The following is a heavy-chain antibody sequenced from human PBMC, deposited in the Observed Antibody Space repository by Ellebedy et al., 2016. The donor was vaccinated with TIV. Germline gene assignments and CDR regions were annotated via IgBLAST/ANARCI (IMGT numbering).Heavy chain of an antibody. CDR2: ISGSGGST. J-gene: IGHJ6*02. D-gene: IGHD6-13*01. CDR1: GFTFSSYA. CDR3: AKPSYSSSWYGRVWYYGMDV. Sequence: GGSLRLSXAASGFTFSSYAMSWVRQAPGKGLEWVSAISGSGGSTYYADSVKGRFTISRDNSKNTLYLQMNSLRAEDTAVYYCAKPSYSSSWYGRVWYYGMDVWGQGTTVTVSS. V-gene: IGHV3-23*01.